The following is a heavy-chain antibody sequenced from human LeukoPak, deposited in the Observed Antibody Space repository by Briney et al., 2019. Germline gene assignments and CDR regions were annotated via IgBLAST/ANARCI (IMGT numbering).Heavy chain of an antibody. D-gene: IGHD3-9*01. J-gene: IGHJ4*02. Sequence: SETLSLTCTVSGGSISSGDFYWSWMRQPPGKGLEWVGYMYYSGSTYYNPSLKSRVTISVDTSKNQFSLKVSSVTASDTAVYFCARGPCEILTGYFIPCYFDYWGQGTLVSVSS. CDR3: ARGPCEILTGYFIPCYFDY. CDR1: GGSISSGDFY. V-gene: IGHV4-30-4*01. CDR2: MYYSGST.